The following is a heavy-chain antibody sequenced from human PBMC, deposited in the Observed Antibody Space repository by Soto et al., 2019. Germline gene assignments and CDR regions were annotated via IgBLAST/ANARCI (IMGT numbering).Heavy chain of an antibody. CDR1: GFTFSSYA. CDR2: ISGSAGST. Sequence: GGSLRLSCAASGFTFSSYAMSWVRQAPGKGLEWVSAISGSAGSTYYADSVKGRFTISRDNSKKTLYLQMNSLRAEDTAVYYCAKDDATVGLMVYAQEGPKDYYYYYYMDVWGKGTTVTVSS. D-gene: IGHD2-8*01. CDR3: AKDDATVGLMVYAQEGPKDYYYYYYMDV. J-gene: IGHJ6*03. V-gene: IGHV3-23*01.